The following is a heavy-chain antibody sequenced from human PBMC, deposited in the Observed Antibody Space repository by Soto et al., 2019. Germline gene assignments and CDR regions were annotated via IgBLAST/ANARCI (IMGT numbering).Heavy chain of an antibody. J-gene: IGHJ4*02. CDR3: ARSPGVGAFDY. D-gene: IGHD1-26*01. CDR1: GFTFSSYS. Sequence: GGSPRLSCAASGFTFSSYSMNWVRQAPGKGLEWVSSISSSSSYIYYADSVKGRFTISRDNAKNSLYLQMNSLRAEDTAVYYCARSPGVGAFDYWGQGTLVTVSS. CDR2: ISSSSSYI. V-gene: IGHV3-21*01.